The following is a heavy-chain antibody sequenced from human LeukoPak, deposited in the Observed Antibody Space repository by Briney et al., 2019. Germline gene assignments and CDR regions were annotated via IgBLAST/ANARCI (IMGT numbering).Heavy chain of an antibody. D-gene: IGHD3-10*01. Sequence: SQTLSLTCAVYGGSFSGYYWSWIRQPPGKGREWLGEINHSGSTTYNPSLKSRVTISVDTSKNQFSLKLSSVTAADTAVYYCARDTYGSGSYLIDYWGQGTLVTVSS. CDR2: INHSGST. V-gene: IGHV4-34*01. CDR1: GGSFSGYY. CDR3: ARDTYGSGSYLIDY. J-gene: IGHJ4*02.